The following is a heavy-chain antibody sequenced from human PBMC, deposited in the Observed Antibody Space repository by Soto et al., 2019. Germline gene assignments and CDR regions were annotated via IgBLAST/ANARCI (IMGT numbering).Heavy chain of an antibody. CDR1: GGTFSKYA. V-gene: IGHV1-69*12. Sequence: QVQLVQSGAEVKKPGSSVKVSCKASGGTFSKYAISWVRQAPGQGLEWMGGIIPIFGTANYAQQFQGRVTITADESTSTAYMELSSLRSEDTAMYYCARDWRYCSGTGCYDYHYYGLDVWGQGTTVTVSS. CDR2: IIPIFGTA. CDR3: ARDWRYCSGTGCYDYHYYGLDV. D-gene: IGHD2-2*01. J-gene: IGHJ6*02.